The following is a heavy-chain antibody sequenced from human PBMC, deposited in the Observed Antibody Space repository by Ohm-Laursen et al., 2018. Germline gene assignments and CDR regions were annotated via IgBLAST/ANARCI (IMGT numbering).Heavy chain of an antibody. CDR2: ISNSGGST. CDR1: GFTFSNFW. D-gene: IGHD6-19*01. CDR3: ASHYSSGWTSFFDY. V-gene: IGHV3-23*01. Sequence: SLRLSCTASGFTFSNFWMSWVRQAPGKGLEWVSPISNSGGSTYYADSVKGRFTISRDNSKNTLYLQMNSLRADDTAIYYCASHYSSGWTSFFDYWGQGTLVTVSS. J-gene: IGHJ4*02.